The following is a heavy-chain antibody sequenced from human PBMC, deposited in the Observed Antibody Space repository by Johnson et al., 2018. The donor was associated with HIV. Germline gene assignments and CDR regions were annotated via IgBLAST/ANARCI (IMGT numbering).Heavy chain of an antibody. Sequence: EVQLVESGGGLVQPGRSLRLSCAASGFTVDDYAMHWVRQAPGKGLEWVSGISWNSGSIGYADSVKGRFTISRDNAKNSLYVQMNSLRAEDTALYYCAKGLRLGELSLRVDAFDIWGQGTMVTVSS. CDR3: AKGLRLGELSLRVDAFDI. V-gene: IGHV3-9*01. CDR1: GFTVDDYA. J-gene: IGHJ3*02. CDR2: ISWNSGSI. D-gene: IGHD3-16*02.